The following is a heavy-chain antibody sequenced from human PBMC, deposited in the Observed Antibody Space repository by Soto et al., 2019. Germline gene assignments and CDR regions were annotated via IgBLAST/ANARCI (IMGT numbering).Heavy chain of an antibody. CDR2: IIPIFGTT. CDR3: ARLHSHGTYGMDV. V-gene: IGHV1-69*13. Sequence: SVKVSCKASGGSFTYTLSWVRQAPGQGLEWMGGIIPIFGTTNYAQKFQGRVTITADESTKTAYMGLSTLRSEDTAVYYCARLHSHGTYGMDVWGQGTTVTVSS. J-gene: IGHJ6*02. D-gene: IGHD5-18*01. CDR1: GGSFTYT.